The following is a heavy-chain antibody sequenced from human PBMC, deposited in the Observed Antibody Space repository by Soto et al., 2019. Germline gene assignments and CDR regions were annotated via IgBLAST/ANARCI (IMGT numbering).Heavy chain of an antibody. CDR1: GFTFTSSA. V-gene: IGHV1-58*02. Sequence: ASVKVSCKASGFTFTSSAMQWVRQARGQRLEWIGWIVVGSGNTNYAQKFQERVTITRDMSTSTAYMELSSLRSEDTAVYYCALTHGIAAAGTSNYYYYMDVWGKGTTVTVSS. CDR3: ALTHGIAAAGTSNYYYYMDV. CDR2: IVVGSGNT. D-gene: IGHD6-13*01. J-gene: IGHJ6*03.